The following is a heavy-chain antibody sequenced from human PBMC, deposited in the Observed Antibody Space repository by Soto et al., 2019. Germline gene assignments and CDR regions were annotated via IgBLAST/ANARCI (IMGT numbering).Heavy chain of an antibody. CDR1: GGSISSYY. D-gene: IGHD3-10*01. J-gene: IGHJ4*02. Sequence: PSETLSLTCTVSGGSISSYYWSWIRQPPGKGLEWIGYIYYSGSTNYNPSLKSRVTISVDTSKNQFSLKLSSVTAADTAVYYCARHQYYGSGSALGPWDYWGQGTLVTAPQ. CDR3: ARHQYYGSGSALGPWDY. CDR2: IYYSGST. V-gene: IGHV4-59*08.